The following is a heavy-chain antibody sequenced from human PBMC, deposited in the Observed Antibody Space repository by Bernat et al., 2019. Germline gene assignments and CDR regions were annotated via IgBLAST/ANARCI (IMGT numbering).Heavy chain of an antibody. V-gene: IGHV3-30*18. D-gene: IGHD6-19*01. CDR1: GFTFSSYG. J-gene: IGHJ4*02. Sequence: QVQLVESGGGVVQPGRSLRLSCAASGFTFSSYGMHWVRQAPGKGLEWVAGISYEGSNKYCEASVKGRFTISRDNSKNTLYLQMNSLRAEDTAVYYCAKDPRGYSSGWYGEFDYWGQGTLVTVSS. CDR2: ISYEGSNK. CDR3: AKDPRGYSSGWYGEFDY.